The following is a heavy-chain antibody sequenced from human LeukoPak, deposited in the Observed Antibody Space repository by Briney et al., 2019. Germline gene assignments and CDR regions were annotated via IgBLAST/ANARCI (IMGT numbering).Heavy chain of an antibody. J-gene: IGHJ4*02. Sequence: GEPLKISCKGSGYRFTNYWIGWVRQMPGKGLEWMGIINPADGYTRYSPSFQGQVTISTDTSIFTAYLQWSSLKASDTAIYYCARPHDTGVGASGSGWSYFDFWGQGTLITVSS. CDR3: ARPHDTGVGASGSGWSYFDF. V-gene: IGHV5-51*01. CDR2: INPADGYT. CDR1: GYRFTNYW. D-gene: IGHD6-19*01.